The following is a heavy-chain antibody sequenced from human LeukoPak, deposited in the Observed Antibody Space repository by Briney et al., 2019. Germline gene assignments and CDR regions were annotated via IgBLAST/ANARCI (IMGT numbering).Heavy chain of an antibody. CDR2: FDPEDGET. D-gene: IGHD6-13*01. CDR3: ATAQFPSSSREGAFDI. CDR1: GYTLTELS. Sequence: GASVKVSCKVSGYTLTELSMHWVRQAPGKGLEWMGGFDPEDGETIYAQKFQGRVTMTEDTSTDTAYMELSSLRSEDTAVYYCATAQFPSSSREGAFDIWGQGTMVTVSS. J-gene: IGHJ3*02. V-gene: IGHV1-24*01.